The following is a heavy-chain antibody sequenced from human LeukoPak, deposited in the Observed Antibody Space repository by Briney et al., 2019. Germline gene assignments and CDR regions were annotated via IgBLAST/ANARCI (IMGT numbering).Heavy chain of an antibody. CDR2: ISGSGGST. D-gene: IGHD3-10*01. CDR3: AKDDVLLWFGELFKAPTSIDY. Sequence: GGSLRLSCAASGFTFSSYAMSWVRQAPGKGLEWVSAISGSGGSTYYADSVKGRFTISRDNSKNTLYLQVNSLRAEDTAVYYCAKDDVLLWFGELFKAPTSIDYWGQGTLVTVSS. V-gene: IGHV3-23*01. J-gene: IGHJ4*02. CDR1: GFTFSSYA.